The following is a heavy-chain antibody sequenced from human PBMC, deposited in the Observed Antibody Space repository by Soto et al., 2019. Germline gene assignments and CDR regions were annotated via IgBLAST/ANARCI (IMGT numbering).Heavy chain of an antibody. Sequence: EVQLVESGGGVVQPGESLRLSCTASGFTFSTYWMHWVRQAPGKGLVWLSRLKGDGSMTDYADSVKGRFTISRDNAENTLYLQMNGLRDEDTAIYHCARGGLYAYYQDNWGQGTLVTVSS. D-gene: IGHD3-16*01. J-gene: IGHJ4*02. V-gene: IGHV3-74*01. CDR3: ARGGLYAYYQDN. CDR2: LKGDGSMT. CDR1: GFTFSTYW.